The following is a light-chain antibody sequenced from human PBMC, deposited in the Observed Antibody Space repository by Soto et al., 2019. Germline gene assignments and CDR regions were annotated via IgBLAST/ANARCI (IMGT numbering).Light chain of an antibody. Sequence: EIQMTQSPSSLSASVGDRFTITCQASQAISNYLNWYQQKPGKAPNVLIYDASNFGTGVPSRFSGSGSGTDFTFSISSLQPEDVATYYCPQYDGPPTVGPGTRLDIK. CDR2: DAS. V-gene: IGKV1-33*01. CDR3: PQYDGPPT. CDR1: QAISNY. J-gene: IGKJ5*01.